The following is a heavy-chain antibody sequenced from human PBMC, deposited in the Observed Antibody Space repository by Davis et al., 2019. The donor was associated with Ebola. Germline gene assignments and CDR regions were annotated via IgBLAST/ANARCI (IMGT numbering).Heavy chain of an antibody. CDR1: GFTFSSYS. V-gene: IGHV3-21*01. CDR2: ISSSSSYI. CDR3: ARAWGYNWNYADY. Sequence: GESLKISCAASGFTFSSYSMNWVRQAPGKGLEWVSSISSSSSYIYYADSVKGRFTISRDNAKNSLYPQLNSLRAEDTAVYYCARAWGYNWNYADYWGQGTLVTVSS. D-gene: IGHD1-20*01. J-gene: IGHJ4*02.